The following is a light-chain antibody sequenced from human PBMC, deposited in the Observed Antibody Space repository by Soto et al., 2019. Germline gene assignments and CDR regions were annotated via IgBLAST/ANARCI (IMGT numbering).Light chain of an antibody. J-gene: IGLJ2*01. CDR1: RYNLGDNY. V-gene: IGLV1-51*02. CDR3: GTLYSSLNSVV. CDR2: QND. Sequence: QSVLTQPPSVSAAPGQSVTISCSGSRYNLGDNYLSWYQQFPGTAPKLLIYQNDKRPSGIPDRFSGAKSGTSATLDITGLQSGDEAADYCGTLYSSLNSVVFGGGTKLTVL.